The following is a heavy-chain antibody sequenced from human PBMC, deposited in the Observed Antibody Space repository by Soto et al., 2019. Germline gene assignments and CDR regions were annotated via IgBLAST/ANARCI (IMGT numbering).Heavy chain of an antibody. CDR3: ARDPSYYGMDV. J-gene: IGHJ6*02. V-gene: IGHV1-18*01. Sequence: ASVKVSCKASGYTFTSYGISWVRQAPGQGLEWMGWINPYSGNTKYAQKLQGRVTMTTDTSTSTAYMELRSLRSDDTAVYYCARDPSYYGMDVWGQGTTVTVSS. CDR1: GYTFTSYG. CDR2: INPYSGNT.